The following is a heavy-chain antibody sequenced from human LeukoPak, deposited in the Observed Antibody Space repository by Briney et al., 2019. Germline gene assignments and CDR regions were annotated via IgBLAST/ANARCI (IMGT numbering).Heavy chain of an antibody. CDR1: GYTFTGYY. V-gene: IGHV1-2*02. Sequence: ASVKVSRKASGYTFTGYYMHWVRQAPGQGLEWMGWINPNSGGTNYAQKLQGRVTMTTDTSTSTAYMELRSLRSDDTAVYYCARDTEGYGVFDYWGQGTLVTVSS. D-gene: IGHD5-12*01. CDR2: INPNSGGT. J-gene: IGHJ4*02. CDR3: ARDTEGYGVFDY.